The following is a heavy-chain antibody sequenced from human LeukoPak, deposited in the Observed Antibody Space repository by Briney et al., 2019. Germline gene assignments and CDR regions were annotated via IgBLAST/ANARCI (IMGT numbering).Heavy chain of an antibody. D-gene: IGHD3-10*01. CDR3: TRRGVRGVIGTDFDY. CDR2: IRSKANSYAT. CDR1: GFTFSGSA. J-gene: IGHJ4*02. V-gene: IGHV3-73*01. Sequence: PGGSLRLSCAASGFTFSGSAMHWVRQASGKGLEWVGRIRSKANSYATAYAASVKGRFTISRDDSKNTAYLQMNSLKTEDTAVYYCTRRGVRGVIGTDFDYWGQGTLVTVSS.